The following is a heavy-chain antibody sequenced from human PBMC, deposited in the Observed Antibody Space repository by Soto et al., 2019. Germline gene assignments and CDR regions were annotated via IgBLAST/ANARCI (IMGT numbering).Heavy chain of an antibody. Sequence: PSETLSLTCTVSGGPISSSSYYWGWIRQPPGKGLEWIGSIYYSGSTYYNPSLKSRVTISVDTSKNQFSLKLSSVTAADTAVYYCATQESAVAGTLGYYYYGMDVWGQGTTVTVSS. CDR1: GGPISSSSYY. J-gene: IGHJ6*02. D-gene: IGHD6-19*01. CDR2: IYYSGST. V-gene: IGHV4-39*01. CDR3: ATQESAVAGTLGYYYYGMDV.